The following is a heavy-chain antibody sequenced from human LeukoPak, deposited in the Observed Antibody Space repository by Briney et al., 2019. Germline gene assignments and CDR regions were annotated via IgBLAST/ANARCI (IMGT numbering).Heavy chain of an antibody. CDR1: GGSFSSGGYY. CDR2: IYYSGST. Sequence: SQTPSLTCTVSGGSFSSGGYYWSWIRQHPGKGLEWIGYIYYSGSTYYNPSLKSRVTISVDTSKNQFSLKLSSVTAADTAVYYCARDPGIAAAGTFDYWGQGTLVTVSS. D-gene: IGHD6-13*01. CDR3: ARDPGIAAAGTFDY. J-gene: IGHJ4*02. V-gene: IGHV4-31*03.